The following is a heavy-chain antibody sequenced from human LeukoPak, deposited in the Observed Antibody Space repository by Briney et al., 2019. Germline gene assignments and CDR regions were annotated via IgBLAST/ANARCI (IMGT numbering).Heavy chain of an antibody. J-gene: IGHJ4*02. V-gene: IGHV4-59*01. CDR2: IYYSGST. CDR3: ARSGGYSYGYSFDY. D-gene: IGHD5-18*01. CDR1: GGSISSYY. Sequence: MTSETLSLTCTVSGGSISSYYWSWIRQPPGKGLEWIGYIYYSGSTNYNPSLKSRLTISIDTSKNQFSLQLSSVTAADTAVYYCARSGGYSYGYSFDYWGQGTLVTVST.